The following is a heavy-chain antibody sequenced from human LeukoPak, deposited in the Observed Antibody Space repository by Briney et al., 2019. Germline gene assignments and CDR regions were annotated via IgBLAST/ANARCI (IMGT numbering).Heavy chain of an antibody. Sequence: SETLSLTCAVYGGSFSGYYWSWIRQPPGKGLEWIGEINHSGSTNYNPSLKSRVTVSVDTSKNQFSLKLTSVTAADTAVYYCARYRAFDIWGRGTLVTVSS. CDR1: GGSFSGYY. V-gene: IGHV4-34*01. CDR3: ARYRAFDI. CDR2: INHSGST. J-gene: IGHJ3*02.